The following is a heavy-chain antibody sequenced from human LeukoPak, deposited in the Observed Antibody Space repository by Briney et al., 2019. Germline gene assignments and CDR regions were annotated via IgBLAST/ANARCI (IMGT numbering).Heavy chain of an antibody. CDR2: IRSSSSYI. D-gene: IGHD2-2*01. CDR3: ARDATYCSSTSCLFDAFDI. V-gene: IGHV3-21*01. J-gene: IGHJ3*02. Sequence: GGSLRLSCAASGFTFSSYSMNWVRQAPGKGLEWVSSIRSSSSYIYYADSVKGRFTISRDNAKNSLYLQMNSLRAEDTAVYYCARDATYCSSTSCLFDAFDIWGQGTMVTVSS. CDR1: GFTFSSYS.